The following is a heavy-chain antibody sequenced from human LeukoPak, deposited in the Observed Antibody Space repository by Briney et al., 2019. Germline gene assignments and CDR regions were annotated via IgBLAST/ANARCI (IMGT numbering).Heavy chain of an antibody. V-gene: IGHV3-33*01. D-gene: IGHD2-2*01. CDR3: ARDPTGRYCSSTSRYGLMDV. CDR1: GFTFSSYG. J-gene: IGHJ6*03. Sequence: GRSLRLSCAASGFTFSSYGMHWVRQAPGKGLEWVAVIWYDGSNKYYADFVKGRFTISRDNSKNTLYLQMNSLRAEDTAVYYCARDPTGRYCSSTSRYGLMDVWGKGTTVTVSS. CDR2: IWYDGSNK.